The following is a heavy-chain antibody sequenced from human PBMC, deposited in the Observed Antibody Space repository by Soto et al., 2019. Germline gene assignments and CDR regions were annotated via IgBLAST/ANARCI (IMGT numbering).Heavy chain of an antibody. CDR3: ARDRGVAPPVAGNTHYYYYMDV. Sequence: QDQLVQSGGEVKKPGASVKVSCKASGYSFTNYGITWVRQAPGQGFEWMGWISAYHGDTNYAQKLQGRVTMTTDASTRTAYLELRSLRSDDTAVYYCARDRGVAPPVAGNTHYYYYMDVWGKGTTVTVSS. J-gene: IGHJ6*03. V-gene: IGHV1-18*01. D-gene: IGHD6-19*01. CDR1: GYSFTNYG. CDR2: ISAYHGDT.